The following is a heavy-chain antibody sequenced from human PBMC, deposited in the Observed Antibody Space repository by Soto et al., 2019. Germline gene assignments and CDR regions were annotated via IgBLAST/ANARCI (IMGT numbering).Heavy chain of an antibody. J-gene: IGHJ4*02. CDR3: ARDGLDVMDFDY. V-gene: IGHV1-3*01. D-gene: IGHD2-21*01. CDR1: GYTFTSYA. CDR2: INAGNGNT. Sequence: PWASVKVSCKASGYTFTSYAMHWVRQAPGQRLEWTGWINAGNGNTKYSQKFQGRVTITRDTSASTAYMELSSLRSEDTAVYYCARDGLDVMDFDYWGPGTLVTVYS.